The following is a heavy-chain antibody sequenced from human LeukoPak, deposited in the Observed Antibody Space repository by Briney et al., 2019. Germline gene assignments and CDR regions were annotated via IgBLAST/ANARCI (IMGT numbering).Heavy chain of an antibody. CDR3: AREGRDGYTFFDY. V-gene: IGHV1-8*03. CDR2: MNPNSGNT. D-gene: IGHD5-24*01. Sequence: ASVKVSCKASGYTFTSYDINWVRQATGQGLGWMGWMNPNSGNTGYAQKFQGRVTITRNTSISTAYMELSSLRSEDTAVYYCAREGRDGYTFFDYWGQGTLVTVSS. CDR1: GYTFTSYD. J-gene: IGHJ4*02.